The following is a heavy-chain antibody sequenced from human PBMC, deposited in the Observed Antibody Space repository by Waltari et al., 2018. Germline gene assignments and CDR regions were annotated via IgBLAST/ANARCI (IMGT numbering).Heavy chain of an antibody. V-gene: IGHV3-74*01. CDR1: GFTFSNYW. J-gene: IGHJ4*02. D-gene: IGHD4-4*01. CDR3: TRGEINYSRFDY. CDR2: INVDGSST. Sequence: EVRLVESGGDLVQPGGSLRLSCAASGFTFSNYWMHWVRQAPGKGLACVSRINVDGSSTVYANSVAVRVTISRDNSKNTVYLEMSGLRAEDTSVYYCTRGEINYSRFDYWGQGSLVTVSS.